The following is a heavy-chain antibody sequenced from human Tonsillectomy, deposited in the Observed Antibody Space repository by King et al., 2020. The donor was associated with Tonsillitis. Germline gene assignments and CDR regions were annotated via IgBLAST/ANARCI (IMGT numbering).Heavy chain of an antibody. V-gene: IGHV4-59*01. CDR3: ARDRSLNTNGLLGFDY. J-gene: IGHJ4*02. CDR2: IYYSGNT. Sequence: VQLQESGPGLVKPSETLSLTCTVSGGSIRSYYWSWIRPPPGKGLEWIAYIYYSGNTNYNPSLQSRVTISVDTSKNQFSLKLSSVTAADTAVYYCARDRSLNTNGLLGFDYWGQGTLVTVSS. D-gene: IGHD1-26*01. CDR1: GGSIRSYY.